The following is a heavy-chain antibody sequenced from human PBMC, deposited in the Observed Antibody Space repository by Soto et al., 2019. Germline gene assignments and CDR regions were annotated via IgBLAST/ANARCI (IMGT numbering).Heavy chain of an antibody. J-gene: IGHJ3*02. CDR1: GGSISSYY. CDR2: IYYSGRT. Sequence: SETLSLTCTVSGGSISSYYWSWIRQPPGKGLEWIGYIYYSGRTNYNPSLKSRVTISVDTSKNQFSLKLSSVTAADTAVYYCARRWGDAFDIWGQGTMVTVSS. D-gene: IGHD3-16*01. CDR3: ARRWGDAFDI. V-gene: IGHV4-59*08.